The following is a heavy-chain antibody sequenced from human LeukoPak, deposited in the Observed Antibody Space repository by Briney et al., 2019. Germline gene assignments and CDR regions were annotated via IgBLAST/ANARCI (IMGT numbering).Heavy chain of an antibody. J-gene: IGHJ4*02. CDR3: ARVDSGRYYGHDY. D-gene: IGHD1-26*01. Sequence: ASVKVPCKASGYTFTSYDISWVRQAPGQGLEWMGWISPYSDKTDSAQMLQGRVILTTDTSTNTAYMELRSLRSDDTAVYYCARVDSGRYYGHDYWGQGTLVTVTS. V-gene: IGHV1-18*01. CDR2: ISPYSDKT. CDR1: GYTFTSYD.